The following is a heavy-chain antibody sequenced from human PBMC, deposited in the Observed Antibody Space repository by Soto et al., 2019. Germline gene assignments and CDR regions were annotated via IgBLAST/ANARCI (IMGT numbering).Heavy chain of an antibody. Sequence: QVQLVQSGAEVKKPGSSVKVSCQVSGGSFDGQSIIWVRQAPGQGLAWMVGILHIFRTATYAHWFQGRVTITADKLTTTAYLEVTSLRSDDTAVYYCARGADGPADYNWFGTWGQGTLVSGS. CDR1: GGSFDGQS. CDR3: ARGADGPADYNWFGT. CDR2: ILHIFRTA. V-gene: IGHV1-69*06. D-gene: IGHD2-15*01. J-gene: IGHJ5*02.